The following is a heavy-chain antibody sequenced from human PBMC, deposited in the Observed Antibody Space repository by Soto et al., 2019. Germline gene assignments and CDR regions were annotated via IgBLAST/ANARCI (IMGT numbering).Heavy chain of an antibody. V-gene: IGHV4-61*01. CDR2: IYYSGST. Sequence: SETLSLTCTVSGGSVSSGSYYWSWIRQPPGKGLEWIGYIYYSGSTNYNPSLKSRVAISVDTSKNQFSLKLSSVTAADTAVYYCALLGYYYSGAYYWGQGTLVTVSS. D-gene: IGHD3-22*01. CDR3: ALLGYYYSGAYY. J-gene: IGHJ4*02. CDR1: GGSVSSGSYY.